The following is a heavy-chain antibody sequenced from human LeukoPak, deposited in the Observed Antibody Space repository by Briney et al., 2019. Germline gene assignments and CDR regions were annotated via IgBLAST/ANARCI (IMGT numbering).Heavy chain of an antibody. Sequence: SETLSLTCTVPGGSISSGGYYWSWIRQPPGKGLEWIGYIYHSGSTYYNPSLKSRVTISVDRSKNQFSLKLSSVTAADTAVYYCARDRGWELEPLYFDYWGQGTLVTVSS. CDR2: IYHSGST. J-gene: IGHJ4*02. D-gene: IGHD1-26*01. CDR3: ARDRGWELEPLYFDY. V-gene: IGHV4-30-2*01. CDR1: GGSISSGGYY.